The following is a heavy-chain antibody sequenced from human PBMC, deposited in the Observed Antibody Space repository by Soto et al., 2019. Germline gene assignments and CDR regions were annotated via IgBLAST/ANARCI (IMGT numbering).Heavy chain of an antibody. J-gene: IGHJ6*03. CDR1: GGSFSGYY. V-gene: IGHV4-34*01. Sequence: SETLSLTCAVYGGSFSGYYWSWIRQPPGKGLEWIGEINHSGGTNYNPSLKSRVTISLDTSKNQFSLSLSSVTAADTAVYYCAREDYCTSTSYYYPYYYYMDVLGNGTTFTVSS. D-gene: IGHD2-2*01. CDR2: INHSGGT. CDR3: AREDYCTSTSYYYPYYYYMDV.